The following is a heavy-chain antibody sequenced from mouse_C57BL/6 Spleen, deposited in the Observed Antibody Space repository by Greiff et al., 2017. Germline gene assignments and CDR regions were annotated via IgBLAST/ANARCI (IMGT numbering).Heavy chain of an antibody. CDR2: INPYNGGT. V-gene: IGHV1-19*01. CDR1: GYTFTDYY. D-gene: IGHD2-4*01. CDR3: APNDYDEAWFAY. Sequence: EVKLQQSGPVLVKPGASVTMSCKASGYTFTDYYMNWVKQSHGKSLEWVGVINPYNGGTSYNQKFKGKATLTVDKSSSTAYMVLNSLTSEDSAVYYCAPNDYDEAWFAYWGQGTLVTVSA. J-gene: IGHJ3*01.